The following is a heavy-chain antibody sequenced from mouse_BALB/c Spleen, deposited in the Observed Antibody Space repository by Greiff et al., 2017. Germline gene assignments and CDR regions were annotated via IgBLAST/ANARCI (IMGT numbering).Heavy chain of an antibody. CDR3: ARGYDGGDWYFDV. D-gene: IGHD2-14*01. Sequence: EVKLMESGGGLVKPGGSLKLSCAASGFTFSSYAMSWVRQTPEKRLEWVATISSGGSYTYYPDSVKGRFTISRDNAKNTLYLQMSSLRSEDTAMYYCARGYDGGDWYFDVWGAGTTVTVSS. V-gene: IGHV5-9-3*01. CDR1: GFTFSSYA. CDR2: ISSGGSYT. J-gene: IGHJ1*01.